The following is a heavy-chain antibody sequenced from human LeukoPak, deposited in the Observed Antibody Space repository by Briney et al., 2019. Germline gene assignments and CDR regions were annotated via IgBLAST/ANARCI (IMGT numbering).Heavy chain of an antibody. Sequence: SETLSLTCTVSGGSINPYYWSWIRQPPGKGLEWIGSIYYSGSTYYNPSLKSRVTISVDTSKNQFSLKLSSVTAADTAVYYCARDEGIGSGWHPAFDYWGQGTLVTVSS. CDR3: ARDEGIGSGWHPAFDY. CDR1: GGSINPYY. J-gene: IGHJ4*02. D-gene: IGHD6-19*01. CDR2: IYYSGST. V-gene: IGHV4-39*07.